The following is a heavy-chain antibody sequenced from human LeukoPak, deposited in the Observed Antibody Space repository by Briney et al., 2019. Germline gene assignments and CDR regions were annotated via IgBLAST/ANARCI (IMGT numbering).Heavy chain of an antibody. V-gene: IGHV1-2*06. D-gene: IGHD5-24*01. J-gene: IGHJ3*02. CDR1: EYTFINYY. CDR3: ASIEMATIFYAFDI. CDR2: INPNSGGT. Sequence: ASVKVSCKASEYTFINYYIHWVRQAPGQGLEWMGRINPNSGGTNYAQKFQGRVTMTRDTSISTAYMELSSLRSDDTAVYYCASIEMATIFYAFDIWGQGTMVIVPS.